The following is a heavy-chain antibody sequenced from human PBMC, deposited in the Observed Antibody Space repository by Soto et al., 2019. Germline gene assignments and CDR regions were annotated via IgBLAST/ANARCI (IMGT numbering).Heavy chain of an antibody. Sequence: WGSLRLSVVAAGCAVIGDWRNWVRQAPGEGLEWVANINQDESQKYYADSVKGRFSISRDNARNALYLQMNSLRVEDAAVYYCATKVVIGRIGFVDYWGQGILVTVSS. CDR1: GCAVIGDW. CDR2: INQDESQK. D-gene: IGHD3-22*01. CDR3: ATKVVIGRIGFVDY. J-gene: IGHJ4*02. V-gene: IGHV3-7*01.